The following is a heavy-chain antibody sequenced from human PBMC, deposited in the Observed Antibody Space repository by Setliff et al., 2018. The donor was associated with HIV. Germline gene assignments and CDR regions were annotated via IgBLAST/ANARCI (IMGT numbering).Heavy chain of an antibody. Sequence: PSETLSLTCTVSGGSISSYYLSWIRQPPGKGLEWIGYIYYSGRTNYNPSLKSRVTVSVDTSKNQFSLKLSSVTAADTAVYYCARRPHLSPTSRATMYYYYYYYMDVWGKGTTVTVSS. CDR3: ARRPHLSPTSRATMYYYYYYYMDV. J-gene: IGHJ6*03. V-gene: IGHV4-59*01. CDR1: GGSISSYY. D-gene: IGHD5-12*01. CDR2: IYYSGRT.